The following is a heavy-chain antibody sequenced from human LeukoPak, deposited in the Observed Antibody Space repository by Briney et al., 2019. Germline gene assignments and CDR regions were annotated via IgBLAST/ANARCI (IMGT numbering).Heavy chain of an antibody. D-gene: IGHD3-22*01. Sequence: GGSLSLSCAASGFTFSSYGRHWVRQAPGKGLEWVAVISYDVGKKYYADSVKGRFTISRDNSKNTLYLQMNSLRAEDTAVYYCAKDDYYDTSGYRDWGQGTLVTVSS. CDR1: GFTFSSYG. CDR2: ISYDVGKK. V-gene: IGHV3-30*18. J-gene: IGHJ4*02. CDR3: AKDDYYDTSGYRD.